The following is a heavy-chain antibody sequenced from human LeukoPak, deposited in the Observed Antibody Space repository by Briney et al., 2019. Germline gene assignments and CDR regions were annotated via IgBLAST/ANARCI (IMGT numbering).Heavy chain of an antibody. Sequence: GASLKVSCKASGYTFTGYYMHWVRQAPGQGLEWMGWINPNSGGTNNAQKFQGRVTMTRDTSISTAYMELSRLRSDDTAVYYCATSWGYCSSTSCYYYYYMDVWGKGTTVTVSS. V-gene: IGHV1-2*02. D-gene: IGHD2-2*01. CDR2: INPNSGGT. CDR3: ATSWGYCSSTSCYYYYYMDV. J-gene: IGHJ6*03. CDR1: GYTFTGYY.